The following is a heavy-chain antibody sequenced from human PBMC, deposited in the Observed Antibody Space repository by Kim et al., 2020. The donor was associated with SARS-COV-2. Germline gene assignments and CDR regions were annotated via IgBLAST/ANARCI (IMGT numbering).Heavy chain of an antibody. V-gene: IGHV1-18*01. CDR1: GYTFTSYG. CDR2: ISAYNGNT. CDR3: ARAVYSSSWSIYYYYGMDV. D-gene: IGHD6-13*01. Sequence: ASVKVSCKASGYTFTSYGISWVRQAPGQGLEWMGWISAYNGNTNYAQKLQGRVTMTTDTSTSTAYMELRSLRSDDTAVYYCARAVYSSSWSIYYYYGMDVWGQGTTVTVSS. J-gene: IGHJ6*02.